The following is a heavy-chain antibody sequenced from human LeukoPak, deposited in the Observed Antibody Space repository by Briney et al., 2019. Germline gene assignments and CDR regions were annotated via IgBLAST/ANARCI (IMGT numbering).Heavy chain of an antibody. CDR3: ARVLTKEGAFDI. D-gene: IGHD2-8*02. V-gene: IGHV1-2*02. CDR2: INPNSGGT. Sequence: ASVKVSCKASGYTFTGYYMHWVRQAPGQGLEWMGWINPNSGGTNYAQKFQGRVTMTRGTPISTAYMELSRLRADDTAVYYCARVLTKEGAFDIWGQGTMVTVSS. CDR1: GYTFTGYY. J-gene: IGHJ3*02.